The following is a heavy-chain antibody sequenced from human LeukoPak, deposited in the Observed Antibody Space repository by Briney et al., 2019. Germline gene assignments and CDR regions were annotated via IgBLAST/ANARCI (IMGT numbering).Heavy chain of an antibody. V-gene: IGHV3-23*01. CDR1: GITFNIYA. D-gene: IGHD3-3*01. Sequence: GGSLRLSCAVSGITFNIYAMSWVRQAPGKGLEWVSAISGRDSGTYYADSVKGRFTISRDNSRNTLYLQMNSLRAEDTAVYYCAKDFWSGRYYYYYVDVWGKGTTVTVSS. J-gene: IGHJ6*03. CDR2: ISGRDSGT. CDR3: AKDFWSGRYYYYYVDV.